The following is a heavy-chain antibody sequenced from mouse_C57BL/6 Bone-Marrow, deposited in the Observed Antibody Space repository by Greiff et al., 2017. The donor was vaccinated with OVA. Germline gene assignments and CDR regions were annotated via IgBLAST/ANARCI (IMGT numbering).Heavy chain of an antibody. J-gene: IGHJ2*01. D-gene: IGHD2-4*01. V-gene: IGHV1-78*01. Sequence: QVQLQQSDAELVKPGASVKISCKASGYTFTDYTIHWMKQRPEQGLEWIGYIYPRDGSTKYNEKFKGKATLTADKSSSTAYMQLNSLTSEDSAVYVCARGENDYDFDYWGQGTTLTVSS. CDR2: IYPRDGST. CDR1: GYTFTDYT. CDR3: ARGENDYDFDY.